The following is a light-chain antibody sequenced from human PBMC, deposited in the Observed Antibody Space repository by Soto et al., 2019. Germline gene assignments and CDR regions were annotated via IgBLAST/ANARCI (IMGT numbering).Light chain of an antibody. CDR1: QTISSY. V-gene: IGKV1-39*01. CDR2: AAS. Sequence: DIQMAQSPSSLSASVGDRVTITCRASQTISSYLNWYQQRPGKAPKLLIFAASSLQSGVPSRFSGSGSGTDFTFTIGSLQPEDFATYFCQQSSSTPLTFGGGTKVDIK. J-gene: IGKJ4*01. CDR3: QQSSSTPLT.